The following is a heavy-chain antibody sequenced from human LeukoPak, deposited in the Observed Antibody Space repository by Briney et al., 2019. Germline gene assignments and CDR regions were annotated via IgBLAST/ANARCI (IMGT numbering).Heavy chain of an antibody. Sequence: GWSLRLSCAASGFAPVKYLMHWVRHAPGRGLVGVARLSTDGSKISYADSVKGRFNISRNHAKNTVYLQMNSLRVDDTAVYYCARGVHYVWGVYYFDVWGQGTLVSVSS. D-gene: IGHD3-10*02. CDR1: GFAPVKYL. CDR3: ARGVHYVWGVYYFDV. J-gene: IGHJ4*02. V-gene: IGHV3-74*01. CDR2: LSTDGSKI.